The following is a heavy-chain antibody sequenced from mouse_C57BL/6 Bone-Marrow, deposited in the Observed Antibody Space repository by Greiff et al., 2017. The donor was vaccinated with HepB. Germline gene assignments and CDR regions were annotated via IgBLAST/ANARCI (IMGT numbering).Heavy chain of an antibody. D-gene: IGHD1-1*01. Sequence: VQLQQPGAELVKPGASVKLSCKASGYTFTSYWMHWVKQRPGQGLEWIGMIHPNSGSTNYNEKFKSKATLTVDKSSSTAYMQLSSLTSEDSAVYDCARGPSLWPYAMDYWGQGTSVTVSS. CDR2: IHPNSGST. J-gene: IGHJ4*01. V-gene: IGHV1-64*01. CDR1: GYTFTSYW. CDR3: ARGPSLWPYAMDY.